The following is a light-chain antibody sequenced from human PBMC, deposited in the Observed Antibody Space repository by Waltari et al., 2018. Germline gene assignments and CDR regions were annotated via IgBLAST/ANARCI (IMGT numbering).Light chain of an antibody. J-gene: IGLJ2*01. V-gene: IGLV1-47*01. CDR3: AAWDDKLGGRWE. CDR1: SSNNGSNV. CDR2: RND. Sequence: QSVLTQPPSASGTPGQRVTISCSGSSSNNGSNVVNWYQQVPGTTPKLLIYRNDQRPSGVPDRFSGSKSGTSASLAISGLRSEDEADYYCAAWDDKLGGRWEFGGGTKLTVL.